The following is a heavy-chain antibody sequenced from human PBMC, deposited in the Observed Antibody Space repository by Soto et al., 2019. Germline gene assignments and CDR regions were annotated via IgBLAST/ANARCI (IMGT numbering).Heavy chain of an antibody. Sequence: QVQLVQSGAEVKKPGASVKVSCKTSGYTFTGYYIYWVRQAPGQGLEWMGWINPHSGGTDSSQKFQGRVTMTRDTSISTAYMELSRLRSDDTAVYYCAGTSCCSTTCPTTYWGQGTLVTVSS. D-gene: IGHD2-2*01. CDR1: GYTFTGYY. CDR2: INPHSGGT. V-gene: IGHV1-2*02. J-gene: IGHJ4*02. CDR3: AGTSCCSTTCPTTY.